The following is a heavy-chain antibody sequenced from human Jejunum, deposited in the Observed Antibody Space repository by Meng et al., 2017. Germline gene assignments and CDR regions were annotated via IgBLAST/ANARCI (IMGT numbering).Heavy chain of an antibody. V-gene: IGHV6-1*01. D-gene: IGHD1/OR15-1a*01. CDR3: ARDYGTSRPFEY. CDR2: TYYRSKWDN. CDR1: GDSVFIHGAG. J-gene: IGHJ4*02. Sequence: QGEWPKRGPRLVMPSQPLSCTSAISGDSVFIHGAGWNCIRQSPTRGLEWLGRTYYRSKWDNDYAVSVRGRIAINPDTSKNQFFLQLNSVTPEDTAVYDFARDYGTSRPFEYWGQGILVTVSS.